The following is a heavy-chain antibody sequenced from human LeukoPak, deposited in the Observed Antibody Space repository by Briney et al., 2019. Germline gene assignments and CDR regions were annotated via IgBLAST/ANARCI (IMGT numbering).Heavy chain of an antibody. D-gene: IGHD3-16*01. Sequence: SETLSLTCTVSGGSIRSNSYYWGWIRQPPGKGLEWIGSIFYSGSTYYSPSLKSRVTISVDTSRNQFSLKLSSVTAADTAVYYCARRRLYYYYMDVWGKGTTVTVSS. CDR2: IFYSGST. CDR1: GGSIRSNSYY. CDR3: ARRRLYYYYMDV. V-gene: IGHV4-39*01. J-gene: IGHJ6*03.